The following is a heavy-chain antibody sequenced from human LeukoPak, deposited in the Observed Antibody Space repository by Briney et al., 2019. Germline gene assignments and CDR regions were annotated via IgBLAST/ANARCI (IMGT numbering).Heavy chain of an antibody. V-gene: IGHV3-30*18. Sequence: PGGSLRLSCAASGFTFSSYGMHWVRQAPGKGLEWVAVISYDGSNKYYADSVKGRFTISRDNSKNTLYLQMNSLRAEDTAVHYCAKLPLGVVIIGMRNYYYYGMDVWGQGTTVTVSS. D-gene: IGHD3-3*01. CDR3: AKLPLGVVIIGMRNYYYYGMDV. CDR2: ISYDGSNK. CDR1: GFTFSSYG. J-gene: IGHJ6*02.